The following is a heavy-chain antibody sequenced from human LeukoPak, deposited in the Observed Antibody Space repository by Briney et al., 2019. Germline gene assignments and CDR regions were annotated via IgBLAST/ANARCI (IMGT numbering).Heavy chain of an antibody. CDR3: ARGGPRMTMIVVPMDV. D-gene: IGHD3-22*01. V-gene: IGHV4-34*01. CDR1: GGSFSGYY. Sequence: SETLSLTCAVYGGSFSGYYWSWIRQPPGKGLEWIGEINHSGSTNYNPSLKSRVTISVDTSKNQFSLMLSSVTAADTAVYYCARGGPRMTMIVVPMDVGGKGTTVTVS. CDR2: INHSGST. J-gene: IGHJ6*03.